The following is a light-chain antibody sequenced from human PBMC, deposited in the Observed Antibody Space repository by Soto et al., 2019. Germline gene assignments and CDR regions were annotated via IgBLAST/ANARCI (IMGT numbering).Light chain of an antibody. CDR3: QQYESTPPT. CDR1: QSVLYSSNNKNY. J-gene: IGKJ2*01. Sequence: DIVMTQSPDSLAVSLGERATINCKSSQSVLYSSNNKNYLAWYQQRPGQPPKLLIYWACTRESGVPDRFSGSGSGTDFTLTSTSLQAEDVAVYYCQQYESTPPTFGQGTKLEI. CDR2: WAC. V-gene: IGKV4-1*01.